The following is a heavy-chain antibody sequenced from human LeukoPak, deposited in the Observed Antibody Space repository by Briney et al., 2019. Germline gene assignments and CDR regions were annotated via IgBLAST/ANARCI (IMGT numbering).Heavy chain of an antibody. D-gene: IGHD2-15*01. CDR3: AMSERMNDAFDI. CDR2: ISAYNGNT. J-gene: IGHJ3*02. CDR1: GYTFTSYG. Sequence: ASVKVSCKASGYTFTSYGISWVRQAPGQGLEWMGWISAYNGNTNYAQKLQGRVTITTDTSTSTAYMELRSLRSDDTAVYYCAMSERMNDAFDIWGQGTMVTVSS. V-gene: IGHV1-18*04.